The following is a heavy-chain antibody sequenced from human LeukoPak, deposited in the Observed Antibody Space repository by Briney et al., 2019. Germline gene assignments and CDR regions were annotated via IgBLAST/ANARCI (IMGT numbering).Heavy chain of an antibody. CDR3: ARDPYSSSWSYGMDV. Sequence: GGSLRLSCAASGFTFSYYWMSWVRQTPEKGLEWVANIKQDGSEEVYVDSVKGRFSISRDNAQRSLYLQMNSLRAEDTAVYYCARDPYSSSWSYGMDVWGQGTTVTVSS. V-gene: IGHV3-7*05. J-gene: IGHJ6*02. CDR1: GFTFSYYW. CDR2: IKQDGSEE. D-gene: IGHD6-13*01.